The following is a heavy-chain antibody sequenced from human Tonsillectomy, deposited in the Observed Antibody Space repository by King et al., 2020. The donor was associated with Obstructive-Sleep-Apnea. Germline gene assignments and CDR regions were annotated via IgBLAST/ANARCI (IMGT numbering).Heavy chain of an antibody. CDR3: ARKFYYDILTGSPHDAFDI. J-gene: IGHJ3*02. CDR2: IYYSGST. D-gene: IGHD3-9*01. Sequence: QLQESGPGLVKPSQTLSLTCTVSGGSISSGGYFWSWIRQHPGKGLEWIGYIYYSGSTYYNPSLKSQITISVDTSKNHFSLKLTSVTAADTAVYYCARKFYYDILTGSPHDAFDIWGQGTMVTVSS. CDR1: GGSISSGGYF. V-gene: IGHV4-31*01.